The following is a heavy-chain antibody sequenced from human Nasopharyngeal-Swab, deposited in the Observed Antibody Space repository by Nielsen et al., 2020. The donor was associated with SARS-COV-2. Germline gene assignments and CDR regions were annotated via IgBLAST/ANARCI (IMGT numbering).Heavy chain of an antibody. V-gene: IGHV5-51*01. D-gene: IGHD1-26*01. CDR3: ARTVYSGSDYQNDAFDI. CDR1: GYSFTSYW. J-gene: IGHJ3*02. CDR2: IYPGDSDT. Sequence: GESLKISCTGSGYSFTSYWIGWVRQMPGKGLEWMGIIYPGDSDTRYSPSFQGQVTISADKSISTAYLQWSSLKASDTAMYYCARTVYSGSDYQNDAFDIWGQGTMVTVSS.